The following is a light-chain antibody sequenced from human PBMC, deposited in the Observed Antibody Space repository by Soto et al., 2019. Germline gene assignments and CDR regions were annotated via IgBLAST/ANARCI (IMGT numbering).Light chain of an antibody. CDR1: QDITNY. V-gene: IGKV1-33*01. CDR3: QQYDTVPPS. J-gene: IGKJ2*01. CDR2: DAS. Sequence: DVQMTQSPASLSASVGDRVTITCQATQDITNYLNWHQQKPGRAPKLLIYDASNLENGVPSRFSGSGSGTDFTFTITGLQPEDVATYYCQQYDTVPPSFGQGPKLEI.